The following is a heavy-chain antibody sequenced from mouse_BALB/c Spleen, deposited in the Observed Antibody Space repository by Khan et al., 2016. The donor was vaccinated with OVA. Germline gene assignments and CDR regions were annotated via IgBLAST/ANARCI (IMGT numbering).Heavy chain of an antibody. CDR3: ARHGYYYYAMDY. V-gene: IGHV14-3*02. D-gene: IGHD2-3*01. Sequence: VQLKESGAELVKPGASVKLSCTASGFNIKDTYMHWVKQRPEQGLEWIGRIDPANGNTKYDPKFQGKATITADTSSNTAYLQLSSLTSEDTAVYYCARHGYYYYAMDYWGQGTSVTVSS. CDR1: GFNIKDTY. J-gene: IGHJ4*01. CDR2: IDPANGNT.